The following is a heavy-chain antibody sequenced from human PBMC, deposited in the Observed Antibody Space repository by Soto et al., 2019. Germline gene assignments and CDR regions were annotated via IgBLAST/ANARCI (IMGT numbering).Heavy chain of an antibody. Sequence: GASVKVSCKASGYTFTSYDINWVRQATGQGLEWMGWMNPNSGNTGYAQKFQGRVTMTRNTSISTAYMELSSLRSEDTAVYYCARARVPDDFYSYYSTEVWGKGPTVTVSS. D-gene: IGHD2-2*01. CDR1: GYTFTSYD. V-gene: IGHV1-8*01. J-gene: IGHJ6*03. CDR3: ARARVPDDFYSYYSTEV. CDR2: MNPNSGNT.